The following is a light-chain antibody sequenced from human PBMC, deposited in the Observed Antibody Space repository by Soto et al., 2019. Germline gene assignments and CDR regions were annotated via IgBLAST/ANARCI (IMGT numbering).Light chain of an antibody. CDR2: AAS. J-gene: IGKJ5*01. V-gene: IGKV1-39*01. Sequence: DIQMTQSPSSLSASVGARVTIPCRASESISRHLNWYQQKPGKAPKLLIYAASSLQNGVPSRFSGSGSGTDFTLTISNLQPEDFATYYCQQSYSTLSITFGQGTRLEIK. CDR1: ESISRH. CDR3: QQSYSTLSIT.